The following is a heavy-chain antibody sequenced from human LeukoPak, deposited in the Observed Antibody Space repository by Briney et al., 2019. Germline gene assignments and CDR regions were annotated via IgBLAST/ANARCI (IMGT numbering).Heavy chain of an antibody. CDR3: ARGHDYGDFPLDC. J-gene: IGHJ4*02. Sequence: SETLSLTCAVYGGSFSGYYWSWIRQPPGKGLEWIGEINHSGSTNYNPSLKSRVTISVDTSKNQFSLKLSSVTAADTAVYYCARGHDYGDFPLDCWGQGTLVTVSS. D-gene: IGHD4-17*01. CDR1: GGSFSGYY. V-gene: IGHV4-34*01. CDR2: INHSGST.